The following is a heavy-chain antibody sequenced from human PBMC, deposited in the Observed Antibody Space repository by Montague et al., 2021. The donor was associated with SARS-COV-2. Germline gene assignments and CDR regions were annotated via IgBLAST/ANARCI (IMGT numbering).Heavy chain of an antibody. CDR1: GGSISSGGYY. CDR2: IYYSGST. Sequence: TLSLTCTVSGGSISSGGYYWSWIRQHPGKGLEWIGYIYYSGSTYYNPSLKSRVTISVDTSKNQFSLKLSSVTAADTAVYYCARSSAPSITIFGVGNTYWYFDLWGQGTLVTVSS. V-gene: IGHV4-31*03. CDR3: ARSSAPSITIFGVGNTYWYFDL. D-gene: IGHD3-3*01. J-gene: IGHJ2*01.